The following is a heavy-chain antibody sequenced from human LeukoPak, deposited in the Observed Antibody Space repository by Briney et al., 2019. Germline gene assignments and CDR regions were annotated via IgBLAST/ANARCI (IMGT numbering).Heavy chain of an antibody. CDR1: GGSFSGYY. CDR2: INHSGST. J-gene: IGHJ5*02. CDR3: ARGLSRITIFGNNWFDP. D-gene: IGHD3-3*01. V-gene: IGHV4-34*01. Sequence: PSETLSLTCAVYGGSFSGYYWSWIRQPPGKGREWSGEINHSGSTNYNTSFNSRVTITVDTSKNQYSLELSYVTAADTGVYYCARGLSRITIFGNNWFDPWGQETLVSVSS.